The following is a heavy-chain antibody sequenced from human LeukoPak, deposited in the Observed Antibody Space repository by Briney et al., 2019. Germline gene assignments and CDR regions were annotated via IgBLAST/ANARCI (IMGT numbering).Heavy chain of an antibody. CDR2: INPNSGGT. Sequence: ASVKVSCKASGYTFTGYYMHWVRQAPGQGLEWMGWINPNSGGTNYAQKFQGRVTMTRDTSISTAYMELSRLRSDDTAVYYCARAGTVISFYFDYWGQGTLVTVSS. D-gene: IGHD2-21*02. CDR3: ARAGTVISFYFDY. J-gene: IGHJ4*02. V-gene: IGHV1-2*02. CDR1: GYTFTGYY.